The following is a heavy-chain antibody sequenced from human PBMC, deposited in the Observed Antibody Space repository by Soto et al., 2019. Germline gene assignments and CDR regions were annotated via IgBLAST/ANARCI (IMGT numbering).Heavy chain of an antibody. J-gene: IGHJ6*03. Sequence: GGSLRLSCAASGFTFSNAWMSWVRQAPGKGLEWVGRIKSKTDGGTTDYAAPVKGRFTISKDDSKNTLYLQMNSLKTEDTAVYYCTTDLSGYVLYYYYYYMDVWGKGTTVTVSS. V-gene: IGHV3-15*01. CDR3: TTDLSGYVLYYYYYYMDV. CDR2: IKSKTDGGTT. D-gene: IGHD6-25*01. CDR1: GFTFSNAW.